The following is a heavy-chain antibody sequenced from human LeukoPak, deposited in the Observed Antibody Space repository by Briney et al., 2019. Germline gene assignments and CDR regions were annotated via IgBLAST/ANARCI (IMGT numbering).Heavy chain of an antibody. V-gene: IGHV5-51*01. CDR3: ARRRHNDALDI. CDR1: GYSFSTYW. J-gene: IGHJ3*02. Sequence: GESLKISCKDSGYSFSTYWIGWVRQMPGKGLEWMGIIYPGDSDTRYSPSFQGQVTISADKSITTAYLQWSSLKASDTAMYYCARRRHNDALDIWGQGTMVTVSS. CDR2: IYPGDSDT.